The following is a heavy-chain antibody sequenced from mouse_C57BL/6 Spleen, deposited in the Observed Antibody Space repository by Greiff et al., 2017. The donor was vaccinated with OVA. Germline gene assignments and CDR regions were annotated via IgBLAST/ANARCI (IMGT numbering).Heavy chain of an antibody. CDR3: ANHYAWFAY. CDR1: GFTFSDYG. V-gene: IGHV5-17*01. J-gene: IGHJ3*01. Sequence: EVKLMESGGGLVKPGGSLKLSCAASGFTFSDYGMHWVRQAPEKGLEWVAYISSGSSTIYYADTVKGRFTISRDKAKNTLFLQMTSLRSEDTAMYYCANHYAWFAYWGQGTLVTVSA. D-gene: IGHD1-1*02. CDR2: ISSGSSTI.